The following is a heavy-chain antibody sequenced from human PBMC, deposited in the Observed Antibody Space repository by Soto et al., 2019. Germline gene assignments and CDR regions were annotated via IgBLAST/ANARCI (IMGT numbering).Heavy chain of an antibody. J-gene: IGHJ6*02. V-gene: IGHV3-23*01. Sequence: SLRLSCAASGFTFSSYAMSWVRQAPGKGLEWVSAISGSGGSTYYADSVKGRFTISRDNSKNTLYLQMNSLRAEDTAVYYCAKSHSSGWYQYYYYGMDVWGQGTTVTVSS. CDR3: AKSHSSGWYQYYYYGMDV. D-gene: IGHD6-19*01. CDR2: ISGSGGST. CDR1: GFTFSSYA.